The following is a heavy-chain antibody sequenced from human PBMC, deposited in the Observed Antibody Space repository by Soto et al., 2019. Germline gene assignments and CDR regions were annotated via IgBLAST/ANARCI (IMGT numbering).Heavy chain of an antibody. J-gene: IGHJ4*02. V-gene: IGHV1-46*03. CDR1: GYTFTSYY. CDR3: ARVSNYDFWSGYFGY. D-gene: IGHD3-3*01. Sequence: QVQLVQSGAEVKKPGASVKVSYKASGYTFTSYYMHWVRQAPGQGLEWMGIINPSGGSTSYAQKFQGRVTMTRDTFTSTVYMELSSLRSEDTAVYYCARVSNYDFWSGYFGYWGQGTLVTVSS. CDR2: INPSGGST.